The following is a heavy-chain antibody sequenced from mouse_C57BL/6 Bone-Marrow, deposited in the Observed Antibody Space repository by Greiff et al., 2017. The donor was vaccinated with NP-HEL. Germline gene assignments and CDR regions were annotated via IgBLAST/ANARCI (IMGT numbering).Heavy chain of an antibody. Sequence: EVQGVESGGGLVQPKGSLKLSCAASGFSFNTYAMNWVRQAPGKGLEWVARIRSKSNNYATYYADSVKDRFTISRDASESMLYLQMINLKTEDTAMYDGARHAGYDGSSYEGSYAMDYWGQGTSVTVSS. CDR1: GFSFNTYA. J-gene: IGHJ4*01. D-gene: IGHD1-1*01. CDR2: IRSKSNNYAT. CDR3: ARHAGYDGSSYEGSYAMDY. V-gene: IGHV10-1*01.